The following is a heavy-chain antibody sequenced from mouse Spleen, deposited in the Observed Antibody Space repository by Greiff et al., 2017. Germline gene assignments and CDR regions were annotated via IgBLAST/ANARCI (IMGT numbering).Heavy chain of an antibody. Sequence: EVQLVESEGGLVQPGSSMKLSCTASGFTFSDYYMAWVRQVPEKGLEWVANINYDGSSTYYLDSLKSRFIISRDNAKNILYLQMSSLKSEDTATYYCAREGGMMGGFAYWGQGTLVTVSA. CDR3: AREGGMMGGFAY. D-gene: IGHD2-3*01. J-gene: IGHJ3*01. V-gene: IGHV5-16*01. CDR2: INYDGSST. CDR1: GFTFSDYY.